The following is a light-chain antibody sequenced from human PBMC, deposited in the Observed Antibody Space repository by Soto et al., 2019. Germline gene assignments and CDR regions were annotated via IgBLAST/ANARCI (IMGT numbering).Light chain of an antibody. J-gene: IGKJ4*01. Sequence: DIVMTQSPDSLAVSLGERATINCKSSQSGLYSSTNKNYLAWYQQKPGQPPKLLIYWASTRESGVPDRFSGSGSGTDFTLTISSLQAEDVAVYYCQQYYSTPPTFGGGTKVEIK. V-gene: IGKV4-1*01. CDR1: QSGLYSSTNKNY. CDR3: QQYYSTPPT. CDR2: WAS.